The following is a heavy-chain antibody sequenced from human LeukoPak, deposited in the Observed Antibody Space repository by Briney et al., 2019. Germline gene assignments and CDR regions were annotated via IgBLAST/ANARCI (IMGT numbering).Heavy chain of an antibody. V-gene: IGHV1-2*02. D-gene: IGHD2-21*01. Sequence: ASMKVTCKSSGFTFTDHYIHWVRHGPGQGLEWMGYIGPHSTFTSSPQEFQGRVTMTRDASMSTAYMELTRLTSDDTAVYYCVREGEGPPSKDFDYWGQGTLVTVSS. CDR2: IGPHSTFT. CDR1: GFTFTDHY. J-gene: IGHJ4*02. CDR3: VREGEGPPSKDFDY.